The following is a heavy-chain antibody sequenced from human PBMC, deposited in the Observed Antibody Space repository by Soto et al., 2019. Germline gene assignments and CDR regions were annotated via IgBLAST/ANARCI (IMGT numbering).Heavy chain of an antibody. V-gene: IGHV2-5*01. CDR1: GFSLNTSGVG. D-gene: IGHD1-7*01. Sequence: QITLKESGPTLVKPTQTLTLTCTFSGFSLNTSGVGVGWVRQPPGKALEWLALIYGNDDQRYNLFLKNSLTITKDTYRDQVVLTMTHVDPVDTATYYCAHANNWDYRTPYYFDSWGQGTLVTVS. J-gene: IGHJ4*02. CDR3: AHANNWDYRTPYYFDS. CDR2: IYGNDDQ.